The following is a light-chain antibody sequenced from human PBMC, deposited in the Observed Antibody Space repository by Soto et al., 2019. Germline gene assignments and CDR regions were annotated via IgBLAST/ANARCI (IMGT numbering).Light chain of an antibody. CDR2: DAS. CDR3: QQYGFSPPLT. Sequence: EIVLTQSPATLSLSPGERATLSCGASQSVPNNYLAWYQQKPGLAPRLLIYDASKRATGTPDRFSGSGSGTDFTLSISRREPEDFAVDYCQQYGFSPPLTFGGGTKVEIK. CDR1: QSVPNNY. J-gene: IGKJ4*02. V-gene: IGKV3D-20*01.